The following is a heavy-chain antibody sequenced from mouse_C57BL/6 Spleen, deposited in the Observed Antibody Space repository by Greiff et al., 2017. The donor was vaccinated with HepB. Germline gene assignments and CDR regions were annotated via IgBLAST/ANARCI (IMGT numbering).Heavy chain of an antibody. CDR3: TRGILRYYFDY. CDR2: IDPETGGT. Sequence: QVQLKQSGAELVRPGASVTLSCKASGYTFNDYEMHWVKQTPVHGLEWIGAIDPETGGTAYNQKFKGKAILTADKSSSTAYMELRSLTSEDSAVYYCTRGILRYYFDYWGQGTTLTVSS. CDR1: GYTFNDYE. J-gene: IGHJ2*01. V-gene: IGHV1-15*01. D-gene: IGHD1-1*01.